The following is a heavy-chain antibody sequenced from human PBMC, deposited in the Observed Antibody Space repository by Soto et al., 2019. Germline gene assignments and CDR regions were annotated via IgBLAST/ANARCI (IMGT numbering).Heavy chain of an antibody. V-gene: IGHV3-21*01. CDR3: ARARTGLPFDY. CDR1: GFTFSSYS. CDR2: ISSSSSYI. Sequence: EVQLVESGGGLVKPGGSLRLSCAASGFTFSSYSMNWFRQAPGKGLEWVSSISSSSSYIYYADSVKGRFTISRDNAKNSLYLQMNSLRAEDTAVYSWARARTGLPFDYWGQGALVTVSS. J-gene: IGHJ4*02. D-gene: IGHD7-27*01.